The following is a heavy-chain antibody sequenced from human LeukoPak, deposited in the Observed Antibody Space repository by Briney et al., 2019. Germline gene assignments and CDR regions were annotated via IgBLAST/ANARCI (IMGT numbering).Heavy chain of an antibody. CDR3: ATLTVASSFDY. CDR2: ISSGGTR. Sequence: GGSLRLSCAASGFAFSVYEMYWVRQAPGKGLEWVSYISSGGTRYYADSVKGRFTISRDNAKNSLYLQMNSLRAGDTAVYYCATLTVASSFDYWGQGTLVTVSS. CDR1: GFAFSVYE. D-gene: IGHD6-19*01. V-gene: IGHV3-48*03. J-gene: IGHJ4*02.